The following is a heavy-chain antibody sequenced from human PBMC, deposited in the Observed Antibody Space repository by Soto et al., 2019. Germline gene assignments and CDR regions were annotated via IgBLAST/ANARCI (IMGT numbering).Heavy chain of an antibody. J-gene: IGHJ6*02. CDR1: GYTFTSYG. CDR3: AVGALAASTLYSHGMDF. V-gene: IGHV1-18*01. CDR2: ISVYNGNT. Sequence: ASVKVSCKASGYTFTSYGISWVRQAPGQGLEWMGWISVYNGNTNYAQKLQGRVTMTTDTSTSTAYMELRSLRSDGTAVYYCAVGALAASTLYSHGMDFWGQGTTVTVSS. D-gene: IGHD1-26*01.